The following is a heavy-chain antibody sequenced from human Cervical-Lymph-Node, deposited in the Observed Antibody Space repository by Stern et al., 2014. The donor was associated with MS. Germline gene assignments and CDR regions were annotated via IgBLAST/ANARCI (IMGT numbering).Heavy chain of an antibody. D-gene: IGHD5-24*01. CDR3: SRDADGYSLVFGY. CDR1: GGSISSAEYY. CDR2: IHNSGTT. J-gene: IGHJ4*02. Sequence: QLQLQESGPGLVKPSQTLSLTCAVSGGSISSAEYYWSWIRQSTGKGLEWIGYIHNSGTTYYNPSLKSRVTISVDTSKNQFSLKLRSVTAADTAVYYCSRDADGYSLVFGYWGRGTLVTVSS. V-gene: IGHV4-30-4*01.